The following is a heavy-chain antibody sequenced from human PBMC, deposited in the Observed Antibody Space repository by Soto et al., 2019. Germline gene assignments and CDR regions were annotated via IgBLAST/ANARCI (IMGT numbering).Heavy chain of an antibody. Sequence: EVQLLESGGGLVQPGGSLRLSCAASGFTFSSYAMSWVRQAPGKGLEWVSAISGGGSSTYYADSVKGRFTISRDNSKNTLHLQMDSLRAEATAVYYCAEDVPGELLPTCFDPWGQGTLVTVSS. CDR2: ISGGGSST. CDR3: AEDVPGELLPTCFDP. CDR1: GFTFSSYA. V-gene: IGHV3-23*01. D-gene: IGHD1-26*01. J-gene: IGHJ5*02.